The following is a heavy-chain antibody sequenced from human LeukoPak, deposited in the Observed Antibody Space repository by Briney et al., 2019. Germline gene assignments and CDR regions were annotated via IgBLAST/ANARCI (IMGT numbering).Heavy chain of an antibody. CDR3: AKAVAPLRFLEWLRGGWFDP. CDR1: GFTFSSYN. V-gene: IGHV3-21*04. J-gene: IGHJ5*02. CDR2: ISSSSSYI. D-gene: IGHD3-3*01. Sequence: PGGSLRLSCAASGFTFSSYNMNWVRQAPGKGLEWVSSISSSSSYIYYADSVKGRFTISRDNAKNSLYLQMNSLRAEDTAVYYCAKAVAPLRFLEWLRGGWFDPWGQGTLVTVSS.